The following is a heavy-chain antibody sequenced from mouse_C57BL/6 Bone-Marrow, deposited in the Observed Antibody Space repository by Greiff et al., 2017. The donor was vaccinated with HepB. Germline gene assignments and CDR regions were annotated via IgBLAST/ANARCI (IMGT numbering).Heavy chain of an antibody. V-gene: IGHV5-12*01. Sequence: EVMLVESGGGLVKPGGSLKLSCAASGFTFSDYYMYWVRQTPEKRLEWVAYISNGGGSTYYPDTVKGRFTISRDNAKNTLYLQMSRLKSEDTAMYYCARWDSWGQGTLVTVSA. CDR1: GFTFSDYY. CDR3: ARWDS. D-gene: IGHD4-1*01. J-gene: IGHJ3*01. CDR2: ISNGGGST.